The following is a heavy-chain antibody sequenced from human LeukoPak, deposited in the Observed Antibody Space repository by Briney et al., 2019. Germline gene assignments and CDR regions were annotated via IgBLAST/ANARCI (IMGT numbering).Heavy chain of an antibody. D-gene: IGHD1-26*01. CDR3: ARDEIGGCYYSSVS. CDR1: GFTFSSYW. CDR2: IKQDGSEK. V-gene: IGHV3-7*01. J-gene: IGHJ4*02. Sequence: PGGSLRLSCAASGFTFSSYWMTWVRQAPGKGLELVANIKQDGSEKYYVDSVKGRFTISRDNAKNSLYLQMNSLRADDTVVYYCARDEIGGCYYSSVSWGQGTLVTVSS.